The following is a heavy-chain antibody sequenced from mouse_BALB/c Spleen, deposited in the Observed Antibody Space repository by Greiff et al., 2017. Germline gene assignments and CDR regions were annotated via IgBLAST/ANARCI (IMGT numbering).Heavy chain of an antibody. CDR3: ARGDYDEGAWFAY. D-gene: IGHD2-4*01. CDR1: GYSITSDYA. V-gene: IGHV3-2*02. CDR2: ISYSVST. J-gene: IGHJ3*01. Sequence: VQLKESGPGLVKPSQSLSLTCTVTGYSITSDYAWNWIRQFPGNKLEWMGYISYSVSTSYNPSLKSRISITRDTSKNQFFLQLNSVTTEDTATYYCARGDYDEGAWFAYWGQGTLVTVSA.